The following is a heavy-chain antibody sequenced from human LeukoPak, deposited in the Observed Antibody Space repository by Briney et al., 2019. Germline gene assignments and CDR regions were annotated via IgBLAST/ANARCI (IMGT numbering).Heavy chain of an antibody. V-gene: IGHV4-34*01. J-gene: IGHJ4*02. Sequence: SETLSLTCAVYGGSFSGYYWSWIRQPPGKGLEWIGEINHSGSTNYNPSLKSRVTIPVDTSKNQFSLKLSSVTAADTAVYYCARFVAVAGSPFDYWGQGTLVTVSS. CDR3: ARFVAVAGSPFDY. CDR2: INHSGST. D-gene: IGHD6-19*01. CDR1: GGSFSGYY.